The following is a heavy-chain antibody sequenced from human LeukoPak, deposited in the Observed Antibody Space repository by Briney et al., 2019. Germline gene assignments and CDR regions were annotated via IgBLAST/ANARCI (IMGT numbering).Heavy chain of an antibody. Sequence: GGSLRLSCAVSGLTFSNSAMSWVRQAPGKGLEWVSAIDPSSTYIYYADSVKGRFTISRDNAENSLYLQMNSLRVEDTAVYYCARAPTVLVGYCSSSSCQADYWGQGTLVTVSS. CDR2: IDPSSTYI. V-gene: IGHV3-21*01. CDR3: ARAPTVLVGYCSSSSCQADY. CDR1: GLTFSNSA. D-gene: IGHD2-2*01. J-gene: IGHJ4*02.